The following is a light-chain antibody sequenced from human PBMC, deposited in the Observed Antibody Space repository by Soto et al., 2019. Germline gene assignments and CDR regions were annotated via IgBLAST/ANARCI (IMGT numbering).Light chain of an antibody. V-gene: IGKV3-20*01. CDR3: QHYGSSLLFT. J-gene: IGKJ3*01. Sequence: EIVLTQSPGTLSLSPGERATLSCRSSQSVGNNYLAWYQHKPGQAPRLLIYGASNRATGIPDRFSGSGSGTDFTLTISRLEPEDFAVYYCQHYGSSLLFTFGPGTKVDIK. CDR2: GAS. CDR1: QSVGNNY.